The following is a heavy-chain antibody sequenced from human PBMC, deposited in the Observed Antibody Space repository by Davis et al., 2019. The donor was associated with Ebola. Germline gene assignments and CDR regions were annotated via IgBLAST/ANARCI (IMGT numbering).Heavy chain of an antibody. J-gene: IGHJ5*02. Sequence: SETLSLTCTVSGGSVSSGSYYWSWIRQPPGKGLEWIGYIYYSGSTNYNPSLKSRVTISVDTSKNQFSLKLSSVTAADTAVYYCARGGGIWGFDPWGQGTLVTVSS. V-gene: IGHV4-61*01. CDR3: ARGGGIWGFDP. CDR2: IYYSGST. CDR1: GGSVSSGSYY. D-gene: IGHD2/OR15-2a*01.